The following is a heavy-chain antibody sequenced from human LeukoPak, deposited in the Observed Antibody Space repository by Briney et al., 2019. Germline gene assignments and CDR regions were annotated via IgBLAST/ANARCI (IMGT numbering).Heavy chain of an antibody. D-gene: IGHD3-10*01. J-gene: IGHJ3*02. CDR1: GGSISSGGYY. Sequence: SETLSLTCTVSGGSISSGGYYWSWIRQHPGKGLEWIGYIYYSGTTYYNPSLKSRVTMSVDTSKNQFSLKLISMTAADTAVYYCARRVAGESRAFDIWGQGTMVTVSS. CDR2: IYYSGTT. V-gene: IGHV4-31*03. CDR3: ARRVAGESRAFDI.